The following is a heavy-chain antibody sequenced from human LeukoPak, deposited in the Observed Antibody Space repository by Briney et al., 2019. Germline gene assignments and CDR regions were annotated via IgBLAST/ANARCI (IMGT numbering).Heavy chain of an antibody. D-gene: IGHD3-22*01. V-gene: IGHV3-30*18. CDR3: AKSGYYDSSGYYPDDY. J-gene: IGHJ4*02. CDR2: ISYDGSNK. Sequence: PGGSLRLSCAASGFTFSSYGMHWVRQAPGKGLEWVAVISYDGSNKYHADSVKGRFTISRDNSKNTLYLQMNSLRAEDTAVYYCAKSGYYDSSGYYPDDYWGQGTLVTVSS. CDR1: GFTFSSYG.